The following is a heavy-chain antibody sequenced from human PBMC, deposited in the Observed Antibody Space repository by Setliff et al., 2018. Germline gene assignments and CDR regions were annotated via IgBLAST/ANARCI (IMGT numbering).Heavy chain of an antibody. CDR3: ASDIRNDYDYFDY. J-gene: IGHJ4*02. CDR2: IRSRINNFAT. V-gene: IGHV3-73*01. D-gene: IGHD4-17*01. CDR1: GFTFSNYE. Sequence: PGGSLRLSCAASGFTFSNYEMNWVRQAPGKGLEWVAFIRSRINNFATAYDASVKGRFIISRDDSKNTAYLQMNSLKTEDTAVYYCASDIRNDYDYFDYWGQGIQVTVSS.